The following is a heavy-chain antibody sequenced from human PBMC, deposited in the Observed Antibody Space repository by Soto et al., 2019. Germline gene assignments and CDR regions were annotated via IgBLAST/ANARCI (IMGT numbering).Heavy chain of an antibody. Sequence: GGSLRLSCAASGFTFSSYWMHWVRQAPGKGLVWVSRINSDGSSTSYADSVKGRFTISRDNAKNTLYLQMNSLRAEDTAVYYCARASYGSDANFDYWGQGTXVTVSS. V-gene: IGHV3-74*01. CDR1: GFTFSSYW. CDR3: ARASYGSDANFDY. J-gene: IGHJ4*02. CDR2: INSDGSST. D-gene: IGHD3-10*01.